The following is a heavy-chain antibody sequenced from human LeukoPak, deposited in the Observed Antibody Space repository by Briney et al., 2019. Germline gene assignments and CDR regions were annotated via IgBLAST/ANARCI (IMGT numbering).Heavy chain of an antibody. CDR1: GGSISSHY. V-gene: IGHV3-7*02. J-gene: IGHJ1*01. CDR3: ARPHYGDFEYFQH. Sequence: ETLSLTCSVSGGSISSHYWSWARQAPGKGLEWVANIDHDGSAKYYVDSVKGRFTISRDNAKNSLYLQMNSLRAEDTAVYYCARPHYGDFEYFQHWGQGTLVTVSS. D-gene: IGHD4-17*01. CDR2: IDHDGSAK.